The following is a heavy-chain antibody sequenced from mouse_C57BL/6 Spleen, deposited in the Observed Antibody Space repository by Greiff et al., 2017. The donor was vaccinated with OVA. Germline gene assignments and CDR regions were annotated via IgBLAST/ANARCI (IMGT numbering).Heavy chain of an antibody. CDR2: FYPGSGSI. V-gene: IGHV1-62-2*01. D-gene: IGHD2-10*02. CDR1: GYTFTEYT. Sequence: VQLVESGAELVKPGASVKLSCKASGYTFTEYTIHWVKQRSGQGLEWIGWFYPGSGSIKYNEKFKDKATLTADKSSSTVYMELSRLTSEDSAVYFCARHEDPGYGNYLYAMDYWGQGTSVTVSS. J-gene: IGHJ4*01. CDR3: ARHEDPGYGNYLYAMDY.